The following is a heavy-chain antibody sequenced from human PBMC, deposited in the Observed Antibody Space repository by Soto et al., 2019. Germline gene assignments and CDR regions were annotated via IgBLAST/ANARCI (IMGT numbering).Heavy chain of an antibody. J-gene: IGHJ4*02. Sequence: PGEALKISCKGSGYSFTSYWIGWVRQMPGKGLEWMGIIYPGDSDTRYSPSFQGQVTISADKSISTAYLQWSSLKASDTAMYYCARVGCSSTSCRYYFDYWGQGTLVTVSS. CDR3: ARVGCSSTSCRYYFDY. CDR2: IYPGDSDT. CDR1: GYSFTSYW. V-gene: IGHV5-51*01. D-gene: IGHD2-2*01.